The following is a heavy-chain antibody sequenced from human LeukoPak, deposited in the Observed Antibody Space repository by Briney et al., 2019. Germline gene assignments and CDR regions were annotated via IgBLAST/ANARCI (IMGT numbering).Heavy chain of an antibody. CDR1: RFTFSNYA. J-gene: IGHJ4*02. V-gene: IGHV3-23*01. Sequence: GGSLRLSCAASRFTFSNYAMSWVRQAPGKGLEWVSGISGSGGSTYYADSVKGRFTISRDNSKNTLYLQMNSLRAEDTAVYYCAKNPPSIVVVTAHNYWGQGTLVTVSS. CDR3: AKNPPSIVVVTAHNY. D-gene: IGHD2-21*02. CDR2: ISGSGGST.